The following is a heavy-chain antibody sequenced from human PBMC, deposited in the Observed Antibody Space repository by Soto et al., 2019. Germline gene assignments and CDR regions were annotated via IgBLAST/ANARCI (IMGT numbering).Heavy chain of an antibody. D-gene: IGHD5-18*01. J-gene: IGHJ6*02. CDR1: GFTFSSYA. CDR3: ARDRDTAMVYYYYGMDV. CDR2: ISYDGSNK. V-gene: IGHV3-30-3*01. Sequence: GGSLRLSCAASGFTFSSYAMHWVRQAPGKGLEWVAVISYDGSNKYYADSVKGRFTISRDNSKNTLYLQMNSLRAEDTAVYYCARDRDTAMVYYYYGMDVWGQGTTVTVSS.